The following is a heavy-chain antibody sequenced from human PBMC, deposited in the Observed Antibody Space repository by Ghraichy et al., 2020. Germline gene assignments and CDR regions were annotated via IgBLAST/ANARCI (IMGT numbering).Heavy chain of an antibody. D-gene: IGHD1-14*01. CDR2: IYTSGST. V-gene: IGHV4-4*09. CDR3: ARYKRPQFDY. Sequence: SETLSLTCTVSGGSISSYYWSWIRQPPGKGLEWIGYIYTSGSTNYNPSLKSRVTISVDTSKNQFSLKLSSVTAADTAVYYCARYKRPQFDYWGQGTLVTVSS. CDR1: GGSISSYY. J-gene: IGHJ4*02.